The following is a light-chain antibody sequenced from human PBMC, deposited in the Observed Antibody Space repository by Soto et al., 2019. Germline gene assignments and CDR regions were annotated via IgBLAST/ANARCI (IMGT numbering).Light chain of an antibody. Sequence: ETVMTQSPATLSLSPGERATLSCRARLSVGTSLAWYQQRPGQPPRLIIFGAYARVADVPARFSGSGSGTEFTLTISSLQSADCAVYYCQQYNNWPPITFGQGTRLEIK. CDR1: LSVGTS. CDR3: QQYNNWPPIT. CDR2: GAY. V-gene: IGKV3-15*01. J-gene: IGKJ5*01.